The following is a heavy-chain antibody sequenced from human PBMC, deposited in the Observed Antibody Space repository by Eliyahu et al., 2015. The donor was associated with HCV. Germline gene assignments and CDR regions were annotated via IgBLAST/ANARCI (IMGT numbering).Heavy chain of an antibody. D-gene: IGHD6-13*01. CDR2: IYYSRST. CDR3: ARVSSSWDAFDI. Sequence: QVQLQESGPGLVKPXETLSLTXTXSGGSIXXYXWXWIRXPPGKGLAWIGYIYYSRSTNYNPSLKSRVTISVDTSKNQFSLKLSSVTAADTAVYYCARVSSSWDAFDIWGQGTMVTVSS. J-gene: IGHJ3*02. CDR1: GGSIXXYX. V-gene: IGHV4-59*01.